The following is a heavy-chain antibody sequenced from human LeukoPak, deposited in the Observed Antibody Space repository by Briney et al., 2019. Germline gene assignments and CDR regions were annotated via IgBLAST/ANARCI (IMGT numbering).Heavy chain of an antibody. CDR2: IYHSGST. D-gene: IGHD7-27*01. CDR1: GGSISSGGYY. J-gene: IGHJ4*02. CDR3: AREDRLTGELLLDY. V-gene: IGHV4-30-2*01. Sequence: PSETLSLTCTVSGGSISSGGYYWSWIRQPPGKGLEWIGYIYHSGSTYYNPSLKSRVTISVDRSKNQFSLKLSSVTAADTAVYYCAREDRLTGELLLDYWGQETLVTLSS.